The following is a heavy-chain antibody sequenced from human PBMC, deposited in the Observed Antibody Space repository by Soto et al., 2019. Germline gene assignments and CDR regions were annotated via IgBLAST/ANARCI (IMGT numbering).Heavy chain of an antibody. V-gene: IGHV3-48*03. Sequence: GGSLRLSCAASGFTFSSYEMNWVRQAPGKGLEWVSYISSSGSTIYYADSVKGRFTISRDNAKNSLYLQMNSLRAEDTAVYYCARGSNWAVYYYYGMDVWGQGTTVTVSS. J-gene: IGHJ6*02. CDR2: ISSSGSTI. D-gene: IGHD1-1*01. CDR1: GFTFSSYE. CDR3: ARGSNWAVYYYYGMDV.